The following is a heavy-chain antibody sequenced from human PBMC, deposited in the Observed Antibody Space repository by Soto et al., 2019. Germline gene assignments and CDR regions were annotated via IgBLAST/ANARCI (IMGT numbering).Heavy chain of an antibody. J-gene: IGHJ4*02. CDR1: GGTFSSYA. Sequence: QVQLVQSGAEVKKPGSSVKVSCKASGGTFSSYAISWVRQAPGQGLEWMGGNIPIFGTANYAQKFQGRVTITADESTSTAYMELSSLRSEDTDLYYWARGTAAFLFIDYWGQGTLVTVSS. D-gene: IGHD5-18*01. V-gene: IGHV1-69*01. CDR2: NIPIFGTA. CDR3: ARGTAAFLFIDY.